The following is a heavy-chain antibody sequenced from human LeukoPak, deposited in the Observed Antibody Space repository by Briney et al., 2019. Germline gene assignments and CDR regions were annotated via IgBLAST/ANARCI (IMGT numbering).Heavy chain of an antibody. J-gene: IGHJ5*02. Sequence: SVKVSCKASGGTFSSYAISWVRQAPGQGLEWMGGIIPIFGTANYAQKFQGRVTITADESTSTAYMELSSLRSEDTAVYYCARGRIAAAVSGGLNWFDPWGQGTLVTVSS. CDR3: ARGRIAAAVSGGLNWFDP. CDR2: IIPIFGTA. CDR1: GGTFSSYA. V-gene: IGHV1-69*13. D-gene: IGHD6-13*01.